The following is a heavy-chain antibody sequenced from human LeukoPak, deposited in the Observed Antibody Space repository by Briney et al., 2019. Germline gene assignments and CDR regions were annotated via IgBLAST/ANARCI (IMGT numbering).Heavy chain of an antibody. CDR3: AKDLIVVVNTGAFDI. D-gene: IGHD2-21*01. CDR2: ISYDGSNK. Sequence: GRSLRLSCAASGFTFSSYGMHWVRQAPGKGLEWVAVISYDGSNKYYADSVKGRFTISRDNSKNTLYLQMNSLRAEDTAVYYCAKDLIVVVNTGAFDIWGQGTVVTVSS. V-gene: IGHV3-30*18. J-gene: IGHJ3*02. CDR1: GFTFSSYG.